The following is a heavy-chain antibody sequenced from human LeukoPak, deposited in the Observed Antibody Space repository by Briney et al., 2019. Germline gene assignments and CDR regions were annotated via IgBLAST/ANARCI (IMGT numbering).Heavy chain of an antibody. CDR1: GYSFTSHD. D-gene: IGHD3-3*01. CDR2: INPNSGGT. Sequence: ASVKVSCKASGYSFTSHDISWVRQATGQGLEWMGWINPNSGGTNYAQRFQGRVTMTKDTSISTAYMELSRVRSDDTAVYYCATVRFLEWFWGQGTLVSVSS. V-gene: IGHV1-2*02. J-gene: IGHJ4*02. CDR3: ATVRFLEWF.